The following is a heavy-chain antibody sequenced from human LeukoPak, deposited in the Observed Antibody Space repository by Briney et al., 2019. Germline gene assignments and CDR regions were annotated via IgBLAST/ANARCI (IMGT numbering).Heavy chain of an antibody. V-gene: IGHV3-30*02. D-gene: IGHD3-3*01. Sequence: GGSLRLSCAASGFTFSSYGMHWVRQAPGKGLEWVAFIRYDGSNKYYADSVKGRFTISRDNSKNTLYLQMNSLRAEDTAVYYCAKVWIHAIDAFDIWGQGTLVTVSS. J-gene: IGHJ3*02. CDR2: IRYDGSNK. CDR1: GFTFSSYG. CDR3: AKVWIHAIDAFDI.